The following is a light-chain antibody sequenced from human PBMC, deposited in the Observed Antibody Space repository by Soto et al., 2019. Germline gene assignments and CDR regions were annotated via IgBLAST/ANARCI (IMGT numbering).Light chain of an antibody. J-gene: IGKJ4*01. Sequence: DIVMTQSPDSLAVSLGERATINCKSSQSVLYSSNNKNYLAWYQQKPGQPPKLLIYWASTRESGVPDRFSGSGFGTDFTLINRRPQAEDVAVFYCQQYYSTPPTFGGVNKVEIK. V-gene: IGKV4-1*01. CDR3: QQYYSTPPT. CDR2: WAS. CDR1: QSVLYSSNNKNY.